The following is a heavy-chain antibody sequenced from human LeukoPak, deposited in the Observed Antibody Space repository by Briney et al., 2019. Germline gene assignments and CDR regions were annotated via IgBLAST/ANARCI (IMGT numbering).Heavy chain of an antibody. J-gene: IGHJ4*02. CDR3: AGLEAHRPLDY. CDR1: GGSVSDNNFL. Sequence: SETLSLTCTVSGGSVSDNNFLWNWIRQPPGKGLEWIGYIYNSGSTNYNPALNSRVTISVDTSNNQFSLKLSSVIAADTAVYYCAGLEAHRPLDYWGQGTLVIVSS. CDR2: IYNSGST. V-gene: IGHV4-61*01.